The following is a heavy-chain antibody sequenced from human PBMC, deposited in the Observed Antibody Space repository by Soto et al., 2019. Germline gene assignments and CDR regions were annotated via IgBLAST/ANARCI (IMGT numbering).Heavy chain of an antibody. J-gene: IGHJ4*02. CDR1: GDSISSYY. CDR2: IHYSGST. CDR3: ARGDDYVWGSFRY. V-gene: IGHV4-59*01. D-gene: IGHD3-16*02. Sequence: QVQLQESGPGLVKPSDTLSLTCTVSGDSISSYYWTWIRQPPGKGLEWIGYIHYSGSTKYNPSLKSRVTISADMSKNQFSLKLSSVTSADTAVYYCARGDDYVWGSFRYWGQGTLVTVSS.